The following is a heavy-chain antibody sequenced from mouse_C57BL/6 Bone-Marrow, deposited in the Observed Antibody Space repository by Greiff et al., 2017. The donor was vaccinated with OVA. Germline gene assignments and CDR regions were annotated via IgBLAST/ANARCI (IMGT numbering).Heavy chain of an antibody. D-gene: IGHD2-2*01. CDR3: ARRGWLRRRRFAY. CDR1: GYTFTSYW. Sequence: QVQLQQPGAELVKPGASVKMSCKASGYTFTSYWITWVKQRPGQGLEWIGDIYPGSGSTNYNEKFKSKATLTVDTSSSTAYMQLSSLTSEDSAVYYCARRGWLRRRRFAYWGQGTLVTVSA. CDR2: IYPGSGST. J-gene: IGHJ3*01. V-gene: IGHV1-55*01.